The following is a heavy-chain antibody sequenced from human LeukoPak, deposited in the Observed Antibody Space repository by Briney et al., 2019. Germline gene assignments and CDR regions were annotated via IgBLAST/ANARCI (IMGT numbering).Heavy chain of an antibody. Sequence: ASVKVSCKASGYTFTGYYMHWVRQAPGQGLEWMGWINPSSGGTNYAQKFQGRVTMTRDTSISTAYMELSRLRSDDTAVYYCARVGLRWTIGAWFDPWGQGALVTVSS. CDR2: INPSSGGT. CDR3: ARVGLRWTIGAWFDP. J-gene: IGHJ5*02. D-gene: IGHD4-23*01. CDR1: GYTFTGYY. V-gene: IGHV1-2*02.